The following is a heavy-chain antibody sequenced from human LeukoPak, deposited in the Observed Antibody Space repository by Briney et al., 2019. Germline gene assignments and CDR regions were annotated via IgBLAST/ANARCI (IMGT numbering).Heavy chain of an antibody. CDR2: ISSSSSTI. Sequence: SGGSLRLSCAASGFTFSSYSMNWVRQAPGKGLEWVSYISSSSSTIYYADSVKGRFTISRDNAKYSLYLQMNSLRAEDTAVYYCARESIAALDYWGQGTLVTVSS. CDR3: ARESIAALDY. J-gene: IGHJ4*02. V-gene: IGHV3-48*04. CDR1: GFTFSSYS. D-gene: IGHD6-13*01.